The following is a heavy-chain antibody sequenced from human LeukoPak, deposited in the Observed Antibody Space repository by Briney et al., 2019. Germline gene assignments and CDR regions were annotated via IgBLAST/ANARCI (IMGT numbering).Heavy chain of an antibody. CDR2: IYSSGST. D-gene: IGHD6-25*01. J-gene: IGHJ4*02. Sequence: SETLSLTCTVSGGSISSSDYYWGWIRQPPGRRLEWIGTIYSSGSTSYNPSLKGRVTMSVDTSKNQFSLKLSSVTAADTAVYYCARHHRSGYYEVDYWGQGTLVTVSS. CDR3: ARHHRSGYYEVDY. V-gene: IGHV4-39*01. CDR1: GGSISSSDYY.